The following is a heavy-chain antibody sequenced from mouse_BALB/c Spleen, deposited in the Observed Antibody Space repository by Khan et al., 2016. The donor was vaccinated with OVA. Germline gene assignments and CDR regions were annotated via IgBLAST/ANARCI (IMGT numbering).Heavy chain of an antibody. J-gene: IGHJ3*01. D-gene: IGHD2-2*01. Sequence: QVQLQQSGAELVKPGASVKLSCKASGYTFTSYYIYWVKQRPGQGLEWIGEINPNNGGTNFNEKFKGKATLTVDKSSSTAYMQLSSLTSEDSAVYYCTRSGYGSFAYWGQGTLVTVSA. CDR2: INPNNGGT. V-gene: IGHV1S81*02. CDR1: GYTFTSYY. CDR3: TRSGYGSFAY.